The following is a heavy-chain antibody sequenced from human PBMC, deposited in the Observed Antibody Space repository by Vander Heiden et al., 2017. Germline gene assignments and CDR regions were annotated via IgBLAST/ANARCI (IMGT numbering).Heavy chain of an antibody. CDR1: GGSIRSSSYY. CDR2: IYYSGST. J-gene: IGHJ5*02. V-gene: IGHV4-39*01. CDR3: ARQRGYRLNWFDP. D-gene: IGHD4-4*01. Sequence: QLQLQESGPGLVKPSETLSLTCTVSGGSIRSSSYYWAWIRQPPGKGLEWSGSIYYSGSTYYNPSLKSRVTISVDTSKNQFSLKLSSVTAADTAVYYCARQRGYRLNWFDPWGQGTLVTVSS.